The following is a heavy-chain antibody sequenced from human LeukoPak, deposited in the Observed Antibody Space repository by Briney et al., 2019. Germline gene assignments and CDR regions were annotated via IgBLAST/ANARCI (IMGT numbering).Heavy chain of an antibody. J-gene: IGHJ6*03. V-gene: IGHV3-23*01. CDR1: GFTFSSYG. CDR3: AKGPAGDSSGYYHYYMDV. CDR2: ISGSGGST. D-gene: IGHD3-22*01. Sequence: GGSLRLSCAASGFTFSSYGMSWVRQAPGKGLEWVSAISGSGGSTYYADSVKGRFTISRDNSKNTLYLQMNSLRAGDTAVYYCAKGPAGDSSGYYHYYMDVWGKGTTVTISS.